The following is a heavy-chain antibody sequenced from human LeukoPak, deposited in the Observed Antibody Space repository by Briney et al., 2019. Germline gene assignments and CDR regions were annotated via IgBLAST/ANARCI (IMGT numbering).Heavy chain of an antibody. J-gene: IGHJ2*01. Sequence: GGSLRLSRAASGFTVSSNYMSWVRQAPGKGLEWVSVIYSGGSTYYADSVKGRFTISRDNSKNTLYLQMNSLRAEDTAVYYCARDKGNTVTTNWYFDLWGRDTLVTVSS. D-gene: IGHD4-17*01. CDR3: ARDKGNTVTTNWYFDL. V-gene: IGHV3-53*01. CDR1: GFTVSSNY. CDR2: IYSGGST.